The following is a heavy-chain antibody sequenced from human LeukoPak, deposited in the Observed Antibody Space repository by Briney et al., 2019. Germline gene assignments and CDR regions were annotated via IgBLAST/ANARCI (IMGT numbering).Heavy chain of an antibody. CDR2: IYYSGST. V-gene: IGHV4-61*08. J-gene: IGHJ6*02. CDR1: GGSISSGGYS. CDR3: ARARTDYYYYGMDV. Sequence: SETLSLTCTVSGGSISSGGYSWSWIRQHPGKGLEWIGYIYYSGSTNYNPSLKSRVTISVDTSKNQFSLELSSVTAADTAVYYCARARTDYYYYGMDVWGQGTTVTVSS. D-gene: IGHD1-14*01.